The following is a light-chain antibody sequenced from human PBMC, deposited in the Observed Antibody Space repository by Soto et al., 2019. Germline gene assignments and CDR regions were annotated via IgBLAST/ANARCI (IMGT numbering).Light chain of an antibody. CDR1: QSVSSN. Sequence: EIVMTRSPATLSVSPGERATLSCRASQSVSSNLAWYQQKPGQAPRLLIYGASTRATGIPAKFSGGGSGTEFTLTISSLQSEDFAVYFCQQYGSSGTFGQGTKV. J-gene: IGKJ1*01. V-gene: IGKV3-15*01. CDR3: QQYGSSGT. CDR2: GAS.